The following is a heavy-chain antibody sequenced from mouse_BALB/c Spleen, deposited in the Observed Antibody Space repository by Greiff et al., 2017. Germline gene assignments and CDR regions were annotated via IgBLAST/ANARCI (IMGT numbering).Heavy chain of an antibody. D-gene: IGHD1-1*01. V-gene: IGHV5-12-1*01. CDR3: ARRFYYGSSPWFAY. CDR1: GFAFSSYD. Sequence: EVKLVESGGGLVKPGGSLKLSCAASGFAFSSYDMSWVRQTPEKRLEWVAYISSGGGSTYYPDTVKGRFTISRDNAKNTLYLQMSSLKSEDTAMYYCARRFYYGSSPWFAYWGQGTLVTVSA. CDR2: ISSGGGST. J-gene: IGHJ3*01.